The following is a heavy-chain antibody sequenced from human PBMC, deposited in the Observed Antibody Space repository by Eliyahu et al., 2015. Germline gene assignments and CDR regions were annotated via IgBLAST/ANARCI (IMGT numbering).Heavy chain of an antibody. Sequence: QLQLQESGPGLVKPSETLSLTCTVSXGXXSXSSYYWGWIRQPPGKGLEWIGSIYYSGSTYYNPSLKSRVTISVDTSKNQXSLKLSSVTAADTXVYYCATSYGGNSIGSWFDPWGQGTLVTVSS. D-gene: IGHD4-23*01. CDR1: XGXXSXSSYY. CDR3: ATSYGGNSIGSWFDP. V-gene: IGHV4-39*07. J-gene: IGHJ5*02. CDR2: IYYSGST.